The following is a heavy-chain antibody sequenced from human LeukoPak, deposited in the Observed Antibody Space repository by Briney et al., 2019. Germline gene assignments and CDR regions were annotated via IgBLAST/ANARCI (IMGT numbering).Heavy chain of an antibody. V-gene: IGHV1-69*02. D-gene: IGHD3-10*01. CDR1: ETLPSRP. Sequence: GASVKVSCMASETLPSRPITWVRQAPGQGLEWMGRIIPIVDLVNSAQKFQGRVPFTPAKSTTTAYRERRNLRCEDTAVNYCAIFEDDRSGSFCGGSWGQGALLTVSS. J-gene: IGHJ4*02. CDR3: AIFEDDRSGSFCGGS. CDR2: IIPIVDLV.